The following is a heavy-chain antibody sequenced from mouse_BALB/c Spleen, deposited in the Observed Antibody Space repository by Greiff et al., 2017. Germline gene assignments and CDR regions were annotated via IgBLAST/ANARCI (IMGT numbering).Heavy chain of an antibody. CDR3: AREGIYYGNYLDY. CDR2: ISYDGSN. J-gene: IGHJ2*01. V-gene: IGHV3-6*02. CDR1: GYSITSGYY. Sequence: EVQLQESGPGLVKPSQSLSLTCSVTGYSITSGYYWNWIRQFPGNKLEWMGYISYDGSNNYNPSLKNRISITRDTSKNQFFLKLNSVTTEDTATYYCAREGIYYGNYLDYWGQGTTLTVSS. D-gene: IGHD2-1*01.